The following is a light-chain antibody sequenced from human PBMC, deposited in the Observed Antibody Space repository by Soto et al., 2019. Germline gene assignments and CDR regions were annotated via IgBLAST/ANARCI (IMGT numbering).Light chain of an antibody. J-gene: IGKJ3*01. CDR3: QQRRNWPTTT. CDR1: QSVRSY. CDR2: DAS. V-gene: IGKV3-11*01. Sequence: TLSLSPGERATLSCRASQSVRSYLAWYQQKPGQAPRLLIYDASNRATGIPARFSGSGSGTDFTLTISSLEPEDFAVYYCQQRRNWPTTTFGPRTKLDIK.